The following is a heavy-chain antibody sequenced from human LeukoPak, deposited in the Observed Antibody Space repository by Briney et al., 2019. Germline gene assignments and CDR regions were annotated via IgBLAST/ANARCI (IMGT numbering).Heavy chain of an antibody. CDR2: IYYSGST. CDR1: GGSISSGGYY. CDR3: ARDPILGGSGPDY. D-gene: IGHD1-26*01. Sequence: SETLSHTCTVSGGSISSGGYYWSWIRQHPGKGLEWIGYIYYSGSTYYNPSLKSRVTISVDTSKNQFSLKLSSVTAADTAVYYCARDPILGGSGPDYWGQGTLVTVSS. V-gene: IGHV4-31*03. J-gene: IGHJ4*02.